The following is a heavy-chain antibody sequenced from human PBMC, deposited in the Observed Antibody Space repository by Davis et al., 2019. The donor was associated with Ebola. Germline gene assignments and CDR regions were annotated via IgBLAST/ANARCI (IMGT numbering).Heavy chain of an antibody. CDR1: GGSISSSSYY. J-gene: IGHJ4*02. CDR2: IYYSGST. Sequence: SETLSLTCTVSGGSISSSSYYWGWIRQPPGKGLEWIGSIYYSGSTYYNPSLKSRVTISVDTSKNQFSLKLSSVTAADTAVYYCARDPPLYSSGWLPFDYWGQGTLVTVSS. V-gene: IGHV4-39*02. CDR3: ARDPPLYSSGWLPFDY. D-gene: IGHD6-19*01.